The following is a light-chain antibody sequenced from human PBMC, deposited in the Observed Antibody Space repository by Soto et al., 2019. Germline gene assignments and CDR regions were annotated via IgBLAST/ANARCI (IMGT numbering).Light chain of an antibody. CDR2: SNT. Sequence: QSVLTQPPSVSGTLGQRVTISCTGSSSNIRAGYDVQWYQQLPGTAPKLLIHSNTNRPSGVPDRFSASKSGTSASLAITGLQAEDEADYHCQSYDRSLSGVIFGGGTKVTVL. V-gene: IGLV1-40*01. CDR1: SSNIRAGYD. J-gene: IGLJ2*01. CDR3: QSYDRSLSGVI.